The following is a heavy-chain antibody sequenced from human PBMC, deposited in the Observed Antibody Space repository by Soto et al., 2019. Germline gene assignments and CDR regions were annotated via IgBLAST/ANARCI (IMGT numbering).Heavy chain of an antibody. D-gene: IGHD4-4*01. CDR3: ATYWAGYNNELPLFDY. V-gene: IGHV3-30*03. J-gene: IGHJ4*02. CDR2: ISYDGSNK. CDR1: GFTFSSYG. Sequence: QVQLVESGGGVVQPGRSLRLSCAASGFTFSSYGMHWVRQAPGKGLEWVAVISYDGSNKYYADSVKGRFTISRDNSKNTRYLQMNSLRAADTAVYYCATYWAGYNNELPLFDYWGQGTLVTVSS.